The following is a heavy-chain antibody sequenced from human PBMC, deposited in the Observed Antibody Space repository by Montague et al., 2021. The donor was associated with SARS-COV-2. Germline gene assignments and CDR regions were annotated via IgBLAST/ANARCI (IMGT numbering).Heavy chain of an antibody. J-gene: IGHJ6*02. D-gene: IGHD2-15*01. Sequence: SLRLSCAASGFTFSSYAMHWVRQAPGKGLEWVAVISYDGSNKYYADSVKGRFTISRDNSKNTLYLQMNSLRAEDTAVYYCAATSGDIVVVVAAYYGMDVWGQGTTVTVSS. CDR2: ISYDGSNK. CDR1: GFTFSSYA. CDR3: AATSGDIVVVVAAYYGMDV. V-gene: IGHV3-30-3*01.